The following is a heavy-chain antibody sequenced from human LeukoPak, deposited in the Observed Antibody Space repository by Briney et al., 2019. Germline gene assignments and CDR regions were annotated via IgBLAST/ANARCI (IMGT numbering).Heavy chain of an antibody. CDR1: GFTFSSYD. CDR3: ARGLNDVLTGIEDAFDI. D-gene: IGHD3-9*01. V-gene: IGHV3-13*01. CDR2: IAIAGDT. Sequence: GGSLRLSCAASGFTFSSYDMHWVRQPIGKGLERVPGIAIAGDTYYPGSVKGRFTISRVNGRNSLYLQMNSLRAGDTAIYYCARGLNDVLTGIEDAFDIWGQGTMVTVSS. J-gene: IGHJ3*02.